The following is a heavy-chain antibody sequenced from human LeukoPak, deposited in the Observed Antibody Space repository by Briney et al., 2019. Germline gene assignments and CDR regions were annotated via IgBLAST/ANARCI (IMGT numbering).Heavy chain of an antibody. Sequence: PGGSLRLSCAASGFTFSTYWMHWVRQAPGKGLVWVSRINSDGSSTSYADSVKGRFTISRDNAKSTLYLQMDSLRAEDTAVYYCAREESSSSGYYFDYWGQGTLVTVSS. J-gene: IGHJ4*02. CDR2: INSDGSST. D-gene: IGHD6-6*01. CDR3: AREESSSSGYYFDY. CDR1: GFTFSTYW. V-gene: IGHV3-74*01.